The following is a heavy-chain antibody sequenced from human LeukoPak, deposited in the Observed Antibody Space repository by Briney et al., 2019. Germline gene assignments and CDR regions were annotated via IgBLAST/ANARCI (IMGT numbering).Heavy chain of an antibody. D-gene: IGHD6-13*01. V-gene: IGHV1-2*02. Sequence: EASVKVSCKPSGYIFTGYYMHWVRQAPGQGLEWMGWINPNSVDTNYAQKFQGRVTMTRDTSISTAYMELSRLTADDTAVYYCATDTAVGIIDYWGQGTLVTVSS. J-gene: IGHJ4*02. CDR1: GYIFTGYY. CDR3: ATDTAVGIIDY. CDR2: INPNSVDT.